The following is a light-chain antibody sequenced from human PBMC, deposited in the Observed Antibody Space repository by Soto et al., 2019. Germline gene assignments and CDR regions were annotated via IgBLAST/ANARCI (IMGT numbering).Light chain of an antibody. V-gene: IGLV2-14*01. Sequence: QSVLTQPASVSGSPGQSITLSCTGTSSDIGGYDYVSWYQRHPGKAPKLIIYDVNNRPSGVSNRFSGSKSGNTASLTISGLPAEDEADYYCTSYASGSSHVVFGCGTKVIVL. J-gene: IGLJ2*01. CDR2: DVN. CDR3: TSYASGSSHVV. CDR1: SSDIGGYDY.